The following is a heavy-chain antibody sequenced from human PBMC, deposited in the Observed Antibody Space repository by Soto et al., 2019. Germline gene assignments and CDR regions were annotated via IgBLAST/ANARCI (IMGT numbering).Heavy chain of an antibody. CDR2: ILADGRNE. CDR1: GCSLTYWG. CDR3: GKDWGDGNNHIDS. Sequence: PGGSLRFPCAAPGCSLTYWGIHWVRQAPGRGLDWVALILADGRNESYADPVKGRFIFSRDISTSRGYLQINSLRDDDTGAIYYGKDWGDGNNHIDSWGRGTLVTVSS. V-gene: IGHV3-30*02. J-gene: IGHJ4*02. D-gene: IGHD3-10*01.